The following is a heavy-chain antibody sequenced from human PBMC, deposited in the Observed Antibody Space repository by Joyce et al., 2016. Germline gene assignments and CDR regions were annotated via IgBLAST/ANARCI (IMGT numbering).Heavy chain of an antibody. V-gene: IGHV3-21*01. D-gene: IGHD2-15*01. CDR2: ISIRSDYC. CDR3: ARDVGEGYCSGGRCYRNWYFDL. Sequence: EVQLVESGGGLVKPGGSLRLSCVLFGFTFSDHRMVWVRKAPGKGLEVRSTISIRSDYCLYADSVKGRFTISRDKARNSPYLQMNGLRAEDTAVYYCARDVGEGYCSGGRCYRNWYFDLWGRGALVTVSS. CDR1: GFTFSDHR. J-gene: IGHJ2*01.